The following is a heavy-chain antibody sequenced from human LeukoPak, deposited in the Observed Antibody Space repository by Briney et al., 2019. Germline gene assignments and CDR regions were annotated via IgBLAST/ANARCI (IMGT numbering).Heavy chain of an antibody. J-gene: IGHJ4*02. CDR1: GFTFSDYA. Sequence: GGSLRLSCAASGFTFSDYAMHWVRQAPGKGLEWVAVMSHDESNEYYADSVKGRFTISRDNSKNTLYLQMNSLRTEDTAVYYCAKAEGYDILTGLDYWGQGTLVTVSS. D-gene: IGHD3-9*01. CDR3: AKAEGYDILTGLDY. CDR2: MSHDESNE. V-gene: IGHV3-30*18.